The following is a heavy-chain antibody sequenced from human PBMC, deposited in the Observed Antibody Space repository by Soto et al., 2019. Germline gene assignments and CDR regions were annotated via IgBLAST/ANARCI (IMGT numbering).Heavy chain of an antibody. J-gene: IGHJ4*02. Sequence: SETLSLTCSVSAGWISSFYWSWIRQPAGKGLEWIGRIYSSGSTNYNPSLKGRVTMSVDTSKDQISLKLSSVTAADTAVYYCARGGGSGGSRLDYWGQGTLVTVSS. CDR1: AGWISSFY. CDR3: ARGGGSGGSRLDY. CDR2: IYSSGST. V-gene: IGHV4-4*07. D-gene: IGHD2-15*01.